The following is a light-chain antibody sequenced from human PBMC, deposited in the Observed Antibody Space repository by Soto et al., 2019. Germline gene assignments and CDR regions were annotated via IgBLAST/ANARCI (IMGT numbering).Light chain of an antibody. CDR1: QSVSNF. Sequence: EIVLTQSPATLSLSPGERATLSCRASQSVSNFLAWYQQKPGQAPRLLLSDASNRATGIPGRFSGRGSGTDFSLTVSRLEPEDFAVYYCQQRSNWPWTFGQGTKVEIK. V-gene: IGKV3-11*01. J-gene: IGKJ1*01. CDR3: QQRSNWPWT. CDR2: DAS.